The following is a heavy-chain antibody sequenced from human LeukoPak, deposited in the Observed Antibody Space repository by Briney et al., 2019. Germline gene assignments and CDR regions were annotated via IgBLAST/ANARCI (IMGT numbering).Heavy chain of an antibody. CDR3: AKTKEGYYLDAFDI. CDR2: ISWNSGSI. V-gene: IGHV3-9*01. Sequence: PGRSLRLSCAASGFTFDDYAMHWVRQAPGKGLEWVSGISWNSGSIGYADSVKGRFTISRDNAKNSLYLQMNSLRAEDTALYYCAKTKEGYYLDAFDIWGRGTMVTVSS. J-gene: IGHJ3*02. CDR1: GFTFDDYA. D-gene: IGHD2-15*01.